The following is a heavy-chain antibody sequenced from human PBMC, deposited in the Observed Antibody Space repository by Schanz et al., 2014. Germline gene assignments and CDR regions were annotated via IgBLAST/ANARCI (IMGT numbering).Heavy chain of an antibody. CDR3: ARDHQWLARYHIDV. V-gene: IGHV3-33*01. J-gene: IGHJ6*03. CDR1: GFTFSNHG. Sequence: QVQLVESGGGVVQPGRSLRLSCAASGFTFSNHGMHWVRQSPGKGLEWVALIWYDGSNEYYADSVKGRFTISRDNPKKTLYLQMNSLRAEDTAVYYCARDHQWLARYHIDVWGKGTTVTVSS. D-gene: IGHD6-19*01. CDR2: IWYDGSNE.